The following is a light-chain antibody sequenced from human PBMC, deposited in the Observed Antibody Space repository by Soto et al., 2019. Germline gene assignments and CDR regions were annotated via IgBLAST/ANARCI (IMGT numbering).Light chain of an antibody. CDR1: SSDVGGYNF. J-gene: IGLJ2*01. V-gene: IGLV2-8*01. Sequence: QSALTQPPSASGSPGQSVTISCTGTSSDVGGYNFVSWYQQHPGKAPKLMIYEVSERPSGVPGRFSGSKSGNTASLTVSGLQAEDEAAYYCSSYAGSNIVVFGGGTKLTVL. CDR2: EVS. CDR3: SSYAGSNIVV.